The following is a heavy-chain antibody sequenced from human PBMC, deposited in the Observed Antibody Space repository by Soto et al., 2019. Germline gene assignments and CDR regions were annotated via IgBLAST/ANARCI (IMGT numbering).Heavy chain of an antibody. CDR3: AREGAALSMED. V-gene: IGHV1-69*08. J-gene: IGHJ4*02. CDR1: GGTFSSYT. CDR2: IIPILGIA. Sequence: QVQLVQSGAEVKKPGSSVKVSCKASGGTFSSYTISWVRQAPGQGLEWMGRIIPILGIANYAQKFQGRVTXTXXKATSTAYMELSSLRSEDTAVYYCAREGAALSMEDWGQGTLVTVSS. D-gene: IGHD3-16*02.